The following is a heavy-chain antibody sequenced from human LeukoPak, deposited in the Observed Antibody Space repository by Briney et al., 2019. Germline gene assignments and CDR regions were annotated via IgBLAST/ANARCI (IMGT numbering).Heavy chain of an antibody. CDR1: GFTLSSYW. Sequence: QPGGSLRLSGAASGFTLSSYWLHWVRQAPGKGLVWVSRISYDGSRTNYADSVKGRFTISRDNTKNMLYLQMNSLRAEDTAVYFCARGYVYYYDSSGHPGFDYWGQGTLVTVSS. CDR3: ARGYVYYYDSSGHPGFDY. D-gene: IGHD3-22*01. CDR2: ISYDGSRT. V-gene: IGHV3-74*01. J-gene: IGHJ4*02.